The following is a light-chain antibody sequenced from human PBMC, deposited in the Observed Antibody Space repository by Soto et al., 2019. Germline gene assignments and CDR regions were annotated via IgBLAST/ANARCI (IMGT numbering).Light chain of an antibody. Sequence: IVLTQSPATLSLSPGERATLSCRASQSVSSYLAWYQQKPGQAPRLLIYDASNRATGIPARLSSSGSGTYFTLTISRLEPEDFAVYYCQQRRSWPPYTFGQGTKLGIK. CDR2: DAS. J-gene: IGKJ2*01. CDR1: QSVSSY. CDR3: QQRRSWPPYT. V-gene: IGKV3-11*01.